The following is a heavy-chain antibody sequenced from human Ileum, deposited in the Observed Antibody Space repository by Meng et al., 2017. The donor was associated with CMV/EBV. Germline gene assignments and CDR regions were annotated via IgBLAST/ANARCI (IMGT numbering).Heavy chain of an antibody. CDR3: AKEQSIGIAVTGIFDF. J-gene: IGHJ4*02. CDR1: GDSTSGFF. D-gene: IGHD6-19*01. Sequence: QVRLQEPGPGLVKPSGTLSLTCTVSGDSTSGFFCSWIRQPAGKGLEWIGRIYSSGSTFYNPSLESRVTMSIDTSKNQFSLRLASVTAADTAVYFCAKEQSIGIAVTGIFDFWGQGALVTVSS. CDR2: IYSSGST. V-gene: IGHV4-4*07.